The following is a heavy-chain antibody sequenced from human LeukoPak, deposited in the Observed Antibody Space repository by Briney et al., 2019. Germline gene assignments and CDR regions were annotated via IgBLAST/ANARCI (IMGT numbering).Heavy chain of an antibody. CDR1: GFTFSSAT. V-gene: IGHV3-23*01. J-gene: IGHJ5*02. Sequence: GGSLRLSCATPGFTFSSATTMWARHAPGKGLEFVSGIGPSGGTGTYADSVKGRFTISRDNYKNTLYLQMNSLRVEDTAVYYCAKDPNWDRGSWGQGTLVTVSS. D-gene: IGHD7-27*01. CDR2: IGPSGGTG. CDR3: AKDPNWDRGS.